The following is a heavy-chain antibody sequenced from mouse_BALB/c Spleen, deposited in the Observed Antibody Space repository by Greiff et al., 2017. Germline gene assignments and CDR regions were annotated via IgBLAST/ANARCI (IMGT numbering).Heavy chain of an antibody. J-gene: IGHJ2*01. Sequence: VQLQQSGAELVKPGASVKLSCKASGYTFTSYYMYWVKQRPGQGLEWIGEINPSNGGTNYNEKFKCKATLTVDKSSSTAYMQLSSLTSEDSAVYYCTSSDGYSGSLDYWGQGTTVTVSS. D-gene: IGHD2-3*01. V-gene: IGHV1S81*02. CDR2: INPSNGGT. CDR1: GYTFTSYY. CDR3: TSSDGYSGSLDY.